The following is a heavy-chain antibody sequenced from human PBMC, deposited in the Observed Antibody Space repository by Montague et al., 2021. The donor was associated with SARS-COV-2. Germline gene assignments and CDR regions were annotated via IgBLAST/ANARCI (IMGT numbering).Heavy chain of an antibody. CDR3: ARDLGSYYGMDV. CDR1: GFTLSSYA. J-gene: IGHJ6*02. CDR2: ISYDGSNK. V-gene: IGHV3-30*04. Sequence: SLRLSCAASGFTLSSYAMHWVRQAPGKGLEWVAVISYDGSNKYYADSVKGRFTISRDNSKNTLYLQMNSLRAEDTAVYYCARDLGSYYGMDVWGQGTTVTVSS.